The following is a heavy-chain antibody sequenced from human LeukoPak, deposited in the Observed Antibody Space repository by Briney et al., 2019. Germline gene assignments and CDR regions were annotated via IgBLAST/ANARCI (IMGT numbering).Heavy chain of an antibody. CDR1: GYTFTRYY. Sequence: ASVKVSCTASGYTFTRYYMHWVRQAPGQGLEWMGIIHLSGGSKSNAQKFQGRVTMTRDTSTSTVYMELSSLRSEDTAVYYCARSRRIVLMVYATDYWYFDLWGRGTLVTVSS. CDR3: ARSRRIVLMVYATDYWYFDL. D-gene: IGHD2-8*01. CDR2: IHLSGGSK. J-gene: IGHJ2*01. V-gene: IGHV1-46*01.